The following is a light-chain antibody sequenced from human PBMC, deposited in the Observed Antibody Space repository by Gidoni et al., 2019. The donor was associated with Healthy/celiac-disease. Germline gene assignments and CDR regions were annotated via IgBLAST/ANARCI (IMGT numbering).Light chain of an antibody. J-gene: IGKJ4*01. CDR1: QSVSSY. Sequence: EIVLTQSPATLSLSPGERATLSCRASQSVSSYLAWYQQKPGQAPRLLIYDASNRATGIPAEFSGSGSGTDFTLTISSLEPEDFAVYYCQQRSNWPLLTFGGGTKVEIK. CDR2: DAS. CDR3: QQRSNWPLLT. V-gene: IGKV3-11*01.